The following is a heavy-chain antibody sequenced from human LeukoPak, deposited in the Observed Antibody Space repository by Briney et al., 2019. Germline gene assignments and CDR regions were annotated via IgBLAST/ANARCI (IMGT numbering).Heavy chain of an antibody. CDR3: AKGVIVSATTGDGMDV. J-gene: IGHJ6*02. CDR1: GFTFTSYA. CDR2: ISGSGGST. D-gene: IGHD2-2*01. Sequence: PGGSLRLSCAVSGFTFTSYAMSWVRQAPGKGLECVSGISGSGGSTYYADSVKGRFTISRDNSKKTVYMKMNSLRVEDTAVYYCAKGVIVSATTGDGMDVWGQGTTVIVSS. V-gene: IGHV3-23*01.